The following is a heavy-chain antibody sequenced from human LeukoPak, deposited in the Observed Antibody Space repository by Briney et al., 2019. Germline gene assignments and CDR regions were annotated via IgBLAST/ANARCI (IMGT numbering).Heavy chain of an antibody. CDR1: GFTFDDYG. V-gene: IGHV3-20*04. Sequence: PGGSLRLSCAASGFTFDDYGMSWVRQAPGKGLEWVSGINWNGGSSGYADSVKGRFTISRDNAKNSLYLQMNSLRAEDTAIYYCATSSGGYGDYVFDFWGQGTLVTVSS. CDR2: INWNGGSS. D-gene: IGHD4-17*01. J-gene: IGHJ4*02. CDR3: ATSSGGYGDYVFDF.